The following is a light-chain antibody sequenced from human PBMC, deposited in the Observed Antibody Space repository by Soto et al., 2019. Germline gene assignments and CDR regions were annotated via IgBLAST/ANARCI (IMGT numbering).Light chain of an antibody. J-gene: IGLJ1*01. CDR1: SSNIGAGYD. CDR2: GNY. V-gene: IGLV1-40*01. Sequence: QSVLTQPPSVSGAPGQRVTISCTGSSSNIGAGYDVHWYQQLPGTAPKLLIFGNYNRPSEVPDRISGSKSGTSASLAITGLQAEDEADYCCQSFDSSLSVWVFGTGTKVTVL. CDR3: QSFDSSLSVWV.